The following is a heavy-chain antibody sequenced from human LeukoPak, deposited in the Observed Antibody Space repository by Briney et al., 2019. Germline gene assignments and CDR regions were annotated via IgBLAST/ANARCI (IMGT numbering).Heavy chain of an antibody. CDR1: GFTFSSYS. CDR2: ISYDGSNE. V-gene: IGHV3-30-3*01. CDR3: ARGWRWELPDY. J-gene: IGHJ4*02. D-gene: IGHD1-26*01. Sequence: PGGSLRLSCAASGFTFSSYSMHWVRQAPGKGLEWAAFISYDGSNEYYADSVKGRFTISRDSSKSTLYLQMNSLRAEDTAVYYCARGWRWELPDYWGQGTLVTVSS.